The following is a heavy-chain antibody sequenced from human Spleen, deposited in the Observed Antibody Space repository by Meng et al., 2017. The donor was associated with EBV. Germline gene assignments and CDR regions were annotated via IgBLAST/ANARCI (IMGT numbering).Heavy chain of an antibody. Sequence: LGESCVGPTRPGGALELSLSVSGFTVSTNYMGWVRQAPGKGLEWVSLIYSGGSPFYADSVKGRFTISRDNSKNTLYLQMNSLRAEDTAMYYCARDSGNWWFDPWGQGTLVTVSS. CDR2: IYSGGSP. V-gene: IGHV3-53*01. CDR3: ARDSGNWWFDP. CDR1: GFTVSTNY. J-gene: IGHJ5*02.